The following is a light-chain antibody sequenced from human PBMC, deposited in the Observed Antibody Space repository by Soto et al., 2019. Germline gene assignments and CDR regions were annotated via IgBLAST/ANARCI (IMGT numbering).Light chain of an antibody. CDR1: QSIDTW. J-gene: IGKJ1*01. CDR3: QQYNSYRA. Sequence: DIQMTQSPSTLSASVGDRVTITCRASQSIDTWLAWHQQKPGQVPKLLISKASSLESGVPSRFSGSGSGTEFTLTISSLQPDDSATYYCQQYNSYRAFGQGTK. CDR2: KAS. V-gene: IGKV1-5*03.